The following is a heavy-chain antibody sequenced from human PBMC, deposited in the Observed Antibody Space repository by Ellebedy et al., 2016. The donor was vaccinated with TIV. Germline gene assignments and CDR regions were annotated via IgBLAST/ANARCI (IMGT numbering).Heavy chain of an antibody. J-gene: IGHJ4*02. CDR3: ARGGWGQQQLLDY. Sequence: AASVKVSCKASGYTFTRYSFAWVRQAPGQGLEWMGCINAHNGDTKYAQMLQGRVTMTTDTSTSTAYMELRSLRADNKAVYYCARGGWGQQQLLDYWGQGILVTVSS. D-gene: IGHD6-13*01. V-gene: IGHV1-18*04. CDR2: INAHNGDT. CDR1: GYTFTRYS.